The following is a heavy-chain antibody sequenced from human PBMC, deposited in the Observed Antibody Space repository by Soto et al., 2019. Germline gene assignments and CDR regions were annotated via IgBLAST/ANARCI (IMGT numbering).Heavy chain of an antibody. D-gene: IGHD2-2*01. CDR1: GGSFSGYY. CDR3: ARGIKLVVPAAILKLYYYYGMDV. V-gene: IGHV4-34*01. Sequence: QVQLQQWGAGLLKPSETLSLTCAVYGGSFSGYYWSWIRQPPGKGLEWIGAINHSGSTNYNPSLKSRVTISVDTYKNQFSLKLSSVTAADTAVYYCARGIKLVVPAAILKLYYYYGMDVWGQGTTVTVSS. CDR2: INHSGST. J-gene: IGHJ6*02.